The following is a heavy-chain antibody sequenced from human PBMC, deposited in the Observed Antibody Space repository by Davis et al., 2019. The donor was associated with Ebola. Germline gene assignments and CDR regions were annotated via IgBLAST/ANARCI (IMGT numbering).Heavy chain of an antibody. CDR1: GYSFTDDG. D-gene: IGHD3-10*01. Sequence: AASVKVSCKASGYSFTDDGISWVRQAPGQGLEWMGWISTYNGNTNYAQKVQGRITMTTDTSTSTAYMELRSLRSEDTAVYYCARDSPPYYYGSGSYYLDYWGQGTLVTVSS. CDR3: ARDSPPYYYGSGSYYLDY. J-gene: IGHJ4*02. V-gene: IGHV1-18*01. CDR2: ISTYNGNT.